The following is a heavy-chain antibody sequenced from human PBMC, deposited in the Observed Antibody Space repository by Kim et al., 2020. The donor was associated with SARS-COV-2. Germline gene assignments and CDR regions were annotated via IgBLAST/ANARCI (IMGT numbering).Heavy chain of an antibody. CDR1: GFTFDDYA. Sequence: GGSLRLSCAASGFTFDDYAMHWVRQAPGKGLEWVSGISWNSGSIGYADSVKGRFTISRDNAKNSLYLQMNSLRAEDTALYYCAKDNGRSGWLLSYWGQGT. V-gene: IGHV3-9*01. J-gene: IGHJ4*02. D-gene: IGHD3-22*01. CDR3: AKDNGRSGWLLSY. CDR2: ISWNSGSI.